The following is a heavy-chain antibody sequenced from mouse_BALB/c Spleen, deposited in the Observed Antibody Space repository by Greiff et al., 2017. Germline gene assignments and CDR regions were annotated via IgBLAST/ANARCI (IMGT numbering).Heavy chain of an antibody. CDR1: GYTFTSYW. V-gene: IGHV1S127*01. D-gene: IGHD1-1*01. J-gene: IGHJ1*01. CDR2: IDPSDSYT. CDR3: TRRGGSSSYWYFDV. Sequence: QVQLQQPGAELVKPGASVKMSCKASGYTFTSYWMHWVQQRPGQGLEWIGVIDPSDSYTSYNQKFKGKATLTVDTSSSTAYMQLSSLTSEDSAVYYCTRRGGSSSYWYFDVWGAGTTVTVSS.